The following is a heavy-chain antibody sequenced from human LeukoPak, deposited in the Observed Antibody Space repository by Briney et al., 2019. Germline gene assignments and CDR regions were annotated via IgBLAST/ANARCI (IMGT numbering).Heavy chain of an antibody. Sequence: GGSLRLSCAASGFTFSSYAMSWVRQAPGKGLEWVSAISDTGATTYDADSVKGRFTISRDNSRSTLYLQMNSLRAEDSALYYCAKDTSIGRYCTNGVCSPFDYWGQGTLVTVSS. CDR2: ISDTGATT. V-gene: IGHV3-23*01. CDR1: GFTFSSYA. D-gene: IGHD2-8*01. CDR3: AKDTSIGRYCTNGVCSPFDY. J-gene: IGHJ4*02.